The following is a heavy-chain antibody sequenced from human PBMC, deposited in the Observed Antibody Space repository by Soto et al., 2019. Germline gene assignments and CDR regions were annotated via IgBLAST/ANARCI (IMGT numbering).Heavy chain of an antibody. V-gene: IGHV3-48*01. CDR1: GFTFSGYS. CDR3: ARDPYTSGWYGSSFDY. CDR2: ISSSSSAI. Sequence: GGSLRLSCAASGFTFSGYSMNWVRQAPGKGLEWVSYISSSSSAIFYADSVKGRFTISRDNAKNSLYLQMNSLRVEDTAVYYCARDPYTSGWYGSSFDYWGQGTLVTVSS. J-gene: IGHJ4*02. D-gene: IGHD6-19*01.